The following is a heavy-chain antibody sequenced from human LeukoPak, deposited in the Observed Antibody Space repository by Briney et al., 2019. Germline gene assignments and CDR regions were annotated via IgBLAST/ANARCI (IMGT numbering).Heavy chain of an antibody. D-gene: IGHD6-19*01. V-gene: IGHV4-34*01. Sequence: PSETLSLTCGVSGGSFSFYYWSWIRQPPGKGLEWIGEISQSGSTNYNPSLKSRVNISLDTSENQFSLKLSSVTAADTAVYYCARQTEQWLVGDWGQGTLVTVSS. CDR3: ARQTEQWLVGD. J-gene: IGHJ4*02. CDR1: GGSFSFYY. CDR2: ISQSGST.